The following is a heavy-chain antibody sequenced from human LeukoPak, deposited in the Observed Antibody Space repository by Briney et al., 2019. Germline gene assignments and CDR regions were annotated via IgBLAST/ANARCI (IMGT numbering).Heavy chain of an antibody. V-gene: IGHV3-7*03. J-gene: IGHJ3*02. D-gene: IGHD6-13*01. CDR1: GFTFSSYR. Sequence: PGGSLRLSCAASGFTFSSYRMNWVRQAPGEGLEWVANIKQDGSEKYYVDSVRGRFTISRDNAKNSLYLQMNSLRAEDTAVYYCARLYSTKDDAFDIWGQGTMVTVSS. CDR2: IKQDGSEK. CDR3: ARLYSTKDDAFDI.